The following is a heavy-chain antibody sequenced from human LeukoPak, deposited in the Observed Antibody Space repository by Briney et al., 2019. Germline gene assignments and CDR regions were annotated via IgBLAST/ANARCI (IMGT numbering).Heavy chain of an antibody. CDR2: LYARGGNT. CDR3: AKTLGHDVLVAWDYDFWSGYYRYPYYFDY. J-gene: IGHJ4*02. Sequence: GGSLRLSCAASEFTFSSHAMTWVRQAPGKGLEWVSALYARGGNTYYSDSVKGRFTISRDNSKNTLYLQMDNLRAEDTAVYYCAKTLGHDVLVAWDYDFWSGYYRYPYYFDYWGQGTLVTVSS. V-gene: IGHV3-23*01. D-gene: IGHD3-3*01. CDR1: EFTFSSHA.